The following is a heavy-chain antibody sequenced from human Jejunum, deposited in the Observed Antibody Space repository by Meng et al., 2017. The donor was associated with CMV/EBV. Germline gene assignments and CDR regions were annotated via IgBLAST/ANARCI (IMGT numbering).Heavy chain of an antibody. CDR2: ISSSGDTI. D-gene: IGHD1-26*01. Sequence: FSTYEMNWVRQAPGKGLEWISSISSSGDTIYYADSVKGRFTISRDNAKNSLYLQMNNLRAEDTALYYCVKGRYSGSSGYFDYWGQGTLVTVSS. V-gene: IGHV3-48*03. CDR3: VKGRYSGSSGYFDY. CDR1: FSTYE. J-gene: IGHJ4*02.